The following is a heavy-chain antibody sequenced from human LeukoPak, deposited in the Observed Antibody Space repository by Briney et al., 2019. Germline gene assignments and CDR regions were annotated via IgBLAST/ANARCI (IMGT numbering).Heavy chain of an antibody. D-gene: IGHD3-3*01. CDR1: GGSIRSSSYY. Sequence: KFSETLSLTCTVSGGSIRSSSYYWGWIRQPPGKGLEWIGSIYYSGSTYYNPSLKSRVTISVDTSKNQFSLKLSSVTAADTAVYYCGRHDGGGGITIFGVVINPLFDYWGQGTLVTVSS. CDR3: GRHDGGGGITIFGVVINPLFDY. J-gene: IGHJ4*02. V-gene: IGHV4-39*01. CDR2: IYYSGST.